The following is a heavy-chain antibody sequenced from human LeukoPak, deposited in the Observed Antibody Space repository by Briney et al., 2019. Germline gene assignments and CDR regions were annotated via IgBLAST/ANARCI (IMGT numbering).Heavy chain of an antibody. CDR1: GFTFSDNW. J-gene: IGHJ4*02. CDR3: ARDRGWNTFDF. Sequence: GGSLRLSCAASGFTFSDNWMSWVRQAPGKGLEWVANIKKDGSHSNYVDSVKGRFTISRDIDKNSLYLQMNSLRAEDTAVYYCARDRGWNTFDFWGQGTLVTVSS. V-gene: IGHV3-7*01. D-gene: IGHD1/OR15-1a*01. CDR2: IKKDGSHS.